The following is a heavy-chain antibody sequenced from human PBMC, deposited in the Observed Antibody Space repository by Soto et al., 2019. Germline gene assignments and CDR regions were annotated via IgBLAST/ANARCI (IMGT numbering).Heavy chain of an antibody. Sequence: QLQLQESGPGLVKPSETLSLTCTVSGVSISSSSYYWGWIRQPPGKGLEWIGSIYYSGSTYYNPSLKSRVTVPVDPSKNQFSLKLRCVTAADTAVDSCAGDYGELLFDYLGQGTLVTVSS. CDR2: IYYSGST. D-gene: IGHD4-17*01. V-gene: IGHV4-39*01. CDR1: GVSISSSSYY. CDR3: AGDYGELLFDY. J-gene: IGHJ4*02.